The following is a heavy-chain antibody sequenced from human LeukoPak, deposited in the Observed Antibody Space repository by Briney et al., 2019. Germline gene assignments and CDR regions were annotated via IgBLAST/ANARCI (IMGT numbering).Heavy chain of an antibody. D-gene: IGHD6-19*01. CDR2: ISGSGGST. J-gene: IGHJ6*02. CDR3: ANRVAVAGPYYYGMDV. Sequence: GGSLRLSCAASGFTFSSYAMSWVRQAPGKGLEWVSAISGSGGSTYYADSVKGRFTISRDNSKNTLYLQMNSLRAEDTAVYYCANRVAVAGPYYYGMDVWGQGTTVTVSS. V-gene: IGHV3-23*01. CDR1: GFTFSSYA.